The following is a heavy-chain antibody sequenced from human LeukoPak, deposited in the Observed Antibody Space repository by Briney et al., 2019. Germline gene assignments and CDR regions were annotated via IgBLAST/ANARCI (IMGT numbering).Heavy chain of an antibody. D-gene: IGHD4-17*01. V-gene: IGHV1-8*01. Sequence: GASVKVSCKASGYTFTSYDINWVRQATGQGLEWVGWMNPDNGNTGCAQRFQGRVTMTRDTSISTAHMELDSLGSEDTAVYCCARAEKRLTTVTPYHFDFWGQGTLVTVSS. CDR2: MNPDNGNT. J-gene: IGHJ4*02. CDR3: ARAEKRLTTVTPYHFDF. CDR1: GYTFTSYD.